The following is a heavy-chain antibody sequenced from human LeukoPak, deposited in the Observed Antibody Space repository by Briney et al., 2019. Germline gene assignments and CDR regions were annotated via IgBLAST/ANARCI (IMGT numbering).Heavy chain of an antibody. V-gene: IGHV4-4*07. CDR1: GGSISSYY. J-gene: IGHJ6*03. CDR3: AKNGDRGAYCSGGSCYPYYYYNMDV. D-gene: IGHD2-15*01. CDR2: IYTTGST. Sequence: PSETLSLTCTVSGGSISSYYWNWIRQPAGKGLEWIGGIYTTGSTNYNPSLKSRVTMSLDTSKNEFSLKLSSVTAADTAIYYCAKNGDRGAYCSGGSCYPYYYYNMDVWGKGTTVTISS.